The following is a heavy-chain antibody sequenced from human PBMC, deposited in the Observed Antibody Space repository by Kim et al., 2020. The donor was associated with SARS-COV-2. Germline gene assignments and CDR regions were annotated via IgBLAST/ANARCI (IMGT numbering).Heavy chain of an antibody. J-gene: IGHJ2*01. Sequence: ASVKVSCKASGYTFTGYYMHWVRQAPGQGLEWMGWINPNSGGTNYAQKFQGWVTMTRDTSISTAYMELSRLRSDDTAVYYCARDHHPAFYDSSGYYESVWYFDLWGRGTLVTVSS. V-gene: IGHV1-2*04. CDR2: INPNSGGT. CDR1: GYTFTGYY. CDR3: ARDHHPAFYDSSGYYESVWYFDL. D-gene: IGHD3-22*01.